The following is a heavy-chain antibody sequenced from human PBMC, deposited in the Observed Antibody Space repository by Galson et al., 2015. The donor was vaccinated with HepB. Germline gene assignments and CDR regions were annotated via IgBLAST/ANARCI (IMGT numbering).Heavy chain of an antibody. CDR3: ARGAYGDRADAFDI. CDR2: IYRSGTT. Sequence: SGGSISSGDYYWSWIRQPPGKGLEWIGYIYRSGTTYENPSLKSRVAMSVDTSKNHFSLRMSSVTAADTAVYYCARGAYGDRADAFDIWGHGTMVSVSS. D-gene: IGHD4-17*01. J-gene: IGHJ3*02. CDR1: GGSISSGDYY. V-gene: IGHV4-30-4*01.